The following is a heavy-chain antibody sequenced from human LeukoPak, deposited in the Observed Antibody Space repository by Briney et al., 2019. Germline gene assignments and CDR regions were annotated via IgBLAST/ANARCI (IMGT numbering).Heavy chain of an antibody. CDR3: ATQYYDILTGYYFFDY. J-gene: IGHJ4*02. V-gene: IGHV4-59*08. D-gene: IGHD3-9*01. Sequence: SETLSLTCAVYGGSFSGFYWSWIRQPPGKGLEWIGYIYYSGSTNYNPSLKSRVTISVDTSKNQFSLKLSSVTAADTAVYYCATQYYDILTGYYFFDYWGQGTLVTVSS. CDR1: GGSFSGFY. CDR2: IYYSGST.